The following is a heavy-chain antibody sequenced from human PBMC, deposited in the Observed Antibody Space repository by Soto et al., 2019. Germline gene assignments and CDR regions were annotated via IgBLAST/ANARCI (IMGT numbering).Heavy chain of an antibody. D-gene: IGHD4-4*01. J-gene: IGHJ4*02. V-gene: IGHV3-30-3*01. CDR1: GFTFSSYA. Sequence: LRLSCAASGFTFSSYAMHWVRQAPGTGLEWVAVISYEGSNKYYADSVKGRFTISRDNSKNTLYLQMNSLRTEDTAVYYCARVLGGMATVPFDYWGQGALVTVSS. CDR2: ISYEGSNK. CDR3: ARVLGGMATVPFDY.